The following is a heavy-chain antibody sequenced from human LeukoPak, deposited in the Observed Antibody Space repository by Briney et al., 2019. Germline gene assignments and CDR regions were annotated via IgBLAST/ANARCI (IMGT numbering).Heavy chain of an antibody. D-gene: IGHD6-13*01. CDR1: GFTFSSYS. CDR2: ISWNSGSI. J-gene: IGHJ4*02. Sequence: QTGGSLRLSCAASGFTFSSYSMNWVRQAPGKGLEWVSGISWNSGSIGYADSVKGRFTISRDNAKNSLYLQMNSLRAEDMALYYCAKDMGPHSSSPLFDYWGQGTLVTVSS. CDR3: AKDMGPHSSSPLFDY. V-gene: IGHV3-9*03.